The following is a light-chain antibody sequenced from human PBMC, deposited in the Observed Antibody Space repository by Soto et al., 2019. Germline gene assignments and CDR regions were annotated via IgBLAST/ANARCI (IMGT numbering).Light chain of an antibody. CDR2: ATS. CDR1: QSINGN. J-gene: IGKJ4*01. CDR3: QRYNNWPLT. V-gene: IGKV3-15*01. Sequence: EIVMTQSPATLSVSPGERATLSCRASQSINGNLAWYQRKPGQAPRLLMYATSVRATGIPARFSGSGSGTEFTLTINSLQSEDFAVYYCQRYNNWPLTFGGGTKVDIK.